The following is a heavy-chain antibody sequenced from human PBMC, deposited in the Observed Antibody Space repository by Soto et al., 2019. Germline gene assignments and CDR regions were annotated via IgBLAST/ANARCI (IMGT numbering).Heavy chain of an antibody. V-gene: IGHV4-59*08. CDR1: GGSISSYY. Sequence: SETLSLTCTVSGGSISSYYWSWFRQPPGKGLEWIGYIYYSGSTNYNPSLKSRVTISVDTSKNQFSLKLSSVTAADTAVYYCARHTGWGSMYDYWGQGTLVTVSS. CDR2: IYYSGST. CDR3: ARHTGWGSMYDY. J-gene: IGHJ4*02. D-gene: IGHD2-21*01.